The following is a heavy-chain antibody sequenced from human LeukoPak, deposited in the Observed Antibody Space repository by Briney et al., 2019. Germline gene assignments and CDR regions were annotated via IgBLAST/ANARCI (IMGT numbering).Heavy chain of an antibody. CDR1: GGSISSGDYY. D-gene: IGHD3-10*01. CDR2: IYYSGST. CDR3: ARVGLVVRGVTD. Sequence: SQTLSLTCTVSGGSISSGDYYWSWIRQPPGKGLEWIGYIYYSGSTYYNPSLKSRVTISVDTSKNQFSLKLSSVTAADTAVYYCARVGLVVRGVTDWGQGTLVTVSS. J-gene: IGHJ4*02. V-gene: IGHV4-30-4*01.